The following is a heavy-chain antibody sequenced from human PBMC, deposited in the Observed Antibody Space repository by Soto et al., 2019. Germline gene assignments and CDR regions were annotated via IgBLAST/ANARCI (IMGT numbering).Heavy chain of an antibody. CDR3: GRDHRGGNSGGRFDP. Sequence: QVQLVQPGTEVKKPGASVKVSCKASGYTFSSYGITWVRQAPGQGLEWMGWISSYNGNTKYAQKFQGRVTMTTDTSTSTAYMELRSLRSDDTAVYYCGRDHRGGNSGGRFDPWGQGTLVTVSS. J-gene: IGHJ5*02. D-gene: IGHD2-21*02. V-gene: IGHV1-18*01. CDR1: GYTFSSYG. CDR2: ISSYNGNT.